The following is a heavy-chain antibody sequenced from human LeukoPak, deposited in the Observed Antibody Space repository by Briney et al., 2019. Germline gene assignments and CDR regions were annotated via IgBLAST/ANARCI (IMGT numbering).Heavy chain of an antibody. CDR3: AKESSRYCSSTSCYFGAFDI. J-gene: IGHJ3*02. CDR2: ISWNSGSI. Sequence: GGSLRLSCAASGFTFDDYAMHWVRQAPGKGLEWVSGISWNSGSIGYADSVKGRFTISRDNAKNSLYLQMNSLRAEDMALYYCAKESSRYCSSTSCYFGAFDIWGQGTMVTVSS. CDR1: GFTFDDYA. D-gene: IGHD2-2*01. V-gene: IGHV3-9*03.